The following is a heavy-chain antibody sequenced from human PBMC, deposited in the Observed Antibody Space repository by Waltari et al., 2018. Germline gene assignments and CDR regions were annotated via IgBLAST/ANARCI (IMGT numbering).Heavy chain of an antibody. Sequence: QVQLVQSGAEVKKPGSSGKVSCKASGGTVSSYAISWVRQAPGQGLEWMGGIIPIFGTANYAQKFQGRVTITADESTSTAYMELSSLRSEDTAVYYCARIYCGGDCLEAFDIWGQGTMVTVSS. CDR1: GGTVSSYA. CDR3: ARIYCGGDCLEAFDI. J-gene: IGHJ3*02. D-gene: IGHD2-21*02. CDR2: IIPIFGTA. V-gene: IGHV1-69*01.